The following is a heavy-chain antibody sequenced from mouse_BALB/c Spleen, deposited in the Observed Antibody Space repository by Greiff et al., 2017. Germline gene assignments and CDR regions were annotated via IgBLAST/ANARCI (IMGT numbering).Heavy chain of an antibody. V-gene: IGHV5-6*01. CDR3: ARQNDYDRTWFAY. CDR2: ISSGGSYT. Sequence: EVKLQESGGDLVKPGGSLKLSCAASGFTFSSYGMSWVRQTPDKRLEWVATISSGGSYTYYPDSVKGRFTISRDNAKNTLYLQMSSLKSEDTAMYYCARQNDYDRTWFAYWGQGTLVTVSA. D-gene: IGHD2-4*01. CDR1: GFTFSSYG. J-gene: IGHJ3*01.